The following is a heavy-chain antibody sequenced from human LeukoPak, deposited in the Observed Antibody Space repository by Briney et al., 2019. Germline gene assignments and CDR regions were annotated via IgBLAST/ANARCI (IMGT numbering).Heavy chain of an antibody. Sequence: GGCLSVSCAAAGFTFDDYAMHWVRQAPGKGLEWVSLISGDGGSTYYADSVKGRFIISRDNSKNSLYLQMNSLRTEDTALYYCAKDILLTAMIDYWGQGTLVTVSS. D-gene: IGHD5-18*01. CDR3: AKDILLTAMIDY. CDR2: ISGDGGST. J-gene: IGHJ4*02. CDR1: GFTFDDYA. V-gene: IGHV3-43*02.